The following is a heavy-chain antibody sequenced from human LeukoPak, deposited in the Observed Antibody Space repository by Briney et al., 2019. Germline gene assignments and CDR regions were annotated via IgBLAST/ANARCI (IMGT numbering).Heavy chain of an antibody. CDR1: GFTFSDYY. V-gene: IGHV3-11*04. CDR3: ARIDSGSYLYYYYYYMDV. CDR2: ISGTGSTI. D-gene: IGHD1-26*01. Sequence: GGSLRLSCAASGFTFSDYYMSWIRQAPGKGLEWVSYISGTGSTIYYADSVRGRFTISRDNAKNSLYLQMSSLRGEDTAVYYCARIDSGSYLYYYYYYMDVWGKGTTVTVSS. J-gene: IGHJ6*03.